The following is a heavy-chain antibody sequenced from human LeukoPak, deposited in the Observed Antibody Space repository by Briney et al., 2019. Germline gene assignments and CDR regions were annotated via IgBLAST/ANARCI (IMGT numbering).Heavy chain of an antibody. CDR3: ARRPPTYYYGSGSLGFDY. Sequence: GGSLRLSCAASGFTFSSYSMNWVRQAPGKGLEWVSSISSSSSYIYYADSVKGRFTISRDNAKNSLYLQMNSLRAEDTAVYYCARRPPTYYYGSGSLGFDYWGQGTLVIVSS. CDR1: GFTFSSYS. D-gene: IGHD3-10*01. CDR2: ISSSSSYI. J-gene: IGHJ4*02. V-gene: IGHV3-21*01.